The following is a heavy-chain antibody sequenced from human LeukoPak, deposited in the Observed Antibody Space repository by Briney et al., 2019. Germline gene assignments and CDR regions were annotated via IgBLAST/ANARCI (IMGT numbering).Heavy chain of an antibody. J-gene: IGHJ4*02. CDR2: ISSSSSYI. D-gene: IGHD4-23*01. CDR1: GFTFSSYS. CDR3: AREPRWYFDY. V-gene: IGHV3-21*01. Sequence: GGSLRLSCAASGFTFSSYSMNWVHQAPGKGLEWVSSISSSSSYIYYADSVKGRFTISRDNAKNSLYLQMNSLRAEDTAGYYCAREPRWYFDYWGEGTLVTVFS.